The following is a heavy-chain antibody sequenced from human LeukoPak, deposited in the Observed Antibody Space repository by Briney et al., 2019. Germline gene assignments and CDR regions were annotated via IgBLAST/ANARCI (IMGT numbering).Heavy chain of an antibody. J-gene: IGHJ5*02. Sequence: SETLSLTCTVSGDSINSYYWSWIRQPPGQGLEWIGYIHYRGSTNYNPSLKSRVTISIDTSQNLFSLKLTFVTAADTAVYYCAIDLQVQRGDCFDPWGQGTLVTVSS. V-gene: IGHV4-59*01. CDR2: IHYRGST. CDR1: GDSINSYY. CDR3: AIDLQVQRGDCFDP. D-gene: IGHD3-16*01.